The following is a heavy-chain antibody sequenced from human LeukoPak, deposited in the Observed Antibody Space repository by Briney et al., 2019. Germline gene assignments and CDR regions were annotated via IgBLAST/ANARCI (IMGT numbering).Heavy chain of an antibody. J-gene: IGHJ5*02. D-gene: IGHD6-13*01. CDR1: GGSISSYY. Sequence: KPSETLSLTCTVSGGSISSYYWSWIRQPPGKGLEWIGYIYYSGSTNYNPSLKSRVTISVDTSKNQFSLKLSSVTAADTAVYYCARSWGAAALFDPWGQGTLVTVSS. CDR3: ARSWGAAALFDP. V-gene: IGHV4-59*01. CDR2: IYYSGST.